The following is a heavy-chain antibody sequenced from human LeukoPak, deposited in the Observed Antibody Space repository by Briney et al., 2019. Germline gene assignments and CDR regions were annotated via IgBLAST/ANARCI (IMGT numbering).Heavy chain of an antibody. V-gene: IGHV4-39*02. CDR2: IHYSGST. D-gene: IGHD6-13*01. CDR1: GGSISTSGYY. J-gene: IGHJ6*03. Sequence: PSETLSLTCTVSGGSISTSGYYRGWIRQPPGKGLEWIGSIHYSGSTYYNPSLKSRVTISVDTSKNQFSLKLNSVTAADTAVYYCARDRSRPGYYYYYMDVWGKGTTVTISS. CDR3: ARDRSRPGYYYYYMDV.